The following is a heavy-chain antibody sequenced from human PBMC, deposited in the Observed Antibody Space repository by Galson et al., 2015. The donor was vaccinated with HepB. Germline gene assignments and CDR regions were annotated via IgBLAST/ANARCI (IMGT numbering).Heavy chain of an antibody. Sequence: SVKLSCKASGGTFSSYAISWVRQAPGQGLEWMGGIIPIFGAANYAQKFQGRVTITADESTSTANMELNSLRSEDTAVYYCARGSNSGWYYFDYWGQGTLVTVSS. CDR3: ARGSNSGWYYFDY. CDR2: IIPIFGAA. J-gene: IGHJ4*02. CDR1: GGTFSSYA. D-gene: IGHD6-19*01. V-gene: IGHV1-69*13.